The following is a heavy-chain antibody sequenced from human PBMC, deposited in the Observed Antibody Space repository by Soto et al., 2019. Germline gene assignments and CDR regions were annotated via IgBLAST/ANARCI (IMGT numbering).Heavy chain of an antibody. CDR2: VYYRGRS. CDR3: ARVLYLPRITMVRGAFDY. J-gene: IGHJ4*02. Sequence: TSETLSLTCTVSGGSVTNSSYYWGWIRQSPGKGLEWIGSVYYRGRSYSKSSVKSRVTISVDTSKNQFSLNLNSVTASDTAVYYCARVLYLPRITMVRGAFDYWGQGTLVTVSS. D-gene: IGHD3-10*01. CDR1: GGSVTNSSYY. V-gene: IGHV4-39*01.